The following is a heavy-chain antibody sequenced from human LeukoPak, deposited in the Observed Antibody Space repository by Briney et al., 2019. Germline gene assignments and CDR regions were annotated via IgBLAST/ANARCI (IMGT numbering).Heavy chain of an antibody. CDR1: GYTFTSYD. J-gene: IGHJ4*02. V-gene: IGHV1-8*01. Sequence: ASVKVSCKASGYTFTSYDINWVRQATGQGLEWMGWMNPNSGNTGYAQKFQGRVTMTRNTSISTAYMELSSLRSEDTAVYYCARGCSSTSCHSRDFDYWGQGTLVTVSP. CDR2: MNPNSGNT. D-gene: IGHD2-2*01. CDR3: ARGCSSTSCHSRDFDY.